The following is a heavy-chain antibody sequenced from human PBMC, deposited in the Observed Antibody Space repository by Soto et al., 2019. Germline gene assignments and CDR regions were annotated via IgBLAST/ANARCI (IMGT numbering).Heavy chain of an antibody. CDR2: IYATGTT. J-gene: IGHJ5*02. V-gene: IGHV4-4*07. Sequence: QVQLQESGPGLVKPSETLSLTCTVSGASISGFYWSWIRKSAGKGLEWIGRIYATGTTDYNPSLKSRVMMSVDTSKKQVSLKLRSVTAADTAVYYCVRDGTKTLRDWFDPGGQGISVTVSS. CDR1: GASISGFY. D-gene: IGHD3-16*01. CDR3: VRDGTKTLRDWFDP.